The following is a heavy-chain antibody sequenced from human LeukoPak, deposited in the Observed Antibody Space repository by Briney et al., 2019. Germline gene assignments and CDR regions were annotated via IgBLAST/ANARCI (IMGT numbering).Heavy chain of an antibody. D-gene: IGHD3-22*01. CDR2: ISAQHGQT. V-gene: IGHV1-18*01. CDR3: ARNTYYYDNSAGTFDF. Sequence: ASVKVSCKTSGYSENFYGITWVRQVAGQGLEWMGWISAQHGQTEYAPNSQDRVTMTTDTYTNTAYMELRSLRSDDTAVFYCARNTYYYDNSAGTFDFWGQGTLVTVSS. CDR1: GYSENFYG. J-gene: IGHJ4*02.